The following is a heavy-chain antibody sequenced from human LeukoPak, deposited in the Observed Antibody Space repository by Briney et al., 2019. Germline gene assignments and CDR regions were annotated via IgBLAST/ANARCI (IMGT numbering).Heavy chain of an antibody. CDR1: GYTFTSYG. D-gene: IGHD3-3*01. Sequence: ASVKVSCKASGYTFTSYGISWVRQAPGQGLERMGWISAYNGNTNYAQKLQGRVTMTTDTSTSTAYMELRSLRSDDTAVYYCAREPRYYDFWSGYYTDYYYYYMDVWGKGTTVTVSS. CDR2: ISAYNGNT. V-gene: IGHV1-18*01. CDR3: AREPRYYDFWSGYYTDYYYYYMDV. J-gene: IGHJ6*03.